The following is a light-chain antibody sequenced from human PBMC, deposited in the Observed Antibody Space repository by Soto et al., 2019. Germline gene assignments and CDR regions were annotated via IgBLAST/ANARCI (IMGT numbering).Light chain of an antibody. V-gene: IGLV2-8*01. CDR3: SSYSGTNYHYV. J-gene: IGLJ1*01. Sequence: QSVLTQRPSASGSFGQSGTISCTGTSSDVGGYNYVSWYQQYPGKAPKLMIYEVSERPSGVPDRFSGSKSGNTASLTVSGLQADDEADYYCSSYSGTNYHYVFGTGTKVTVL. CDR2: EVS. CDR1: SSDVGGYNY.